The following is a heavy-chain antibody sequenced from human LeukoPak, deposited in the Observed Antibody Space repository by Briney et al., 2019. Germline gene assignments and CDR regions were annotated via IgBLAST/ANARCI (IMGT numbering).Heavy chain of an antibody. CDR1: GYTFTGYY. CDR3: ARVRVPPARQFDH. D-gene: IGHD6-6*01. J-gene: IGHJ5*02. CDR2: INPNSGGT. V-gene: IGHV1-2*02. Sequence: ASVKVSCKASGYTFTGYYMHWVRQAPGQGLEWMGWINPNSGGTNYAQKFQGRVTMTRDTSISTAYMELSRLRSDDTAVYYCARVRVPPARQFDHWGQGTLVTVSS.